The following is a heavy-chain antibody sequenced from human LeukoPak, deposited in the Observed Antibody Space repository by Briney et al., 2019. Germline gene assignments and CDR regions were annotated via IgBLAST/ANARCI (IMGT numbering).Heavy chain of an antibody. CDR2: ISWNSGSI. J-gene: IGHJ4*02. CDR1: GFTFDDYA. D-gene: IGHD4-23*01. Sequence: GRSLRLSCAASGFTFDDYAMHWVRQAPGKGLEWVSGISWNSGSIGFADSVKGRLTISRDNAKISLYLRMNSLRAEDTALYYCAKGGGGKYVLDYWGQGTLVTDSS. V-gene: IGHV3-9*01. CDR3: AKGGGGKYVLDY.